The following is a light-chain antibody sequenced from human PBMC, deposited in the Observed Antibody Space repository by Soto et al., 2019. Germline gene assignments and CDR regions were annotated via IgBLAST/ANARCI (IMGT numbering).Light chain of an antibody. V-gene: IGLV2-23*01. CDR3: CSYAGSGTPVV. J-gene: IGLJ2*01. CDR1: SSDVGSYNL. Sequence: QSALTQPASVSGSPGQSITISCTGNSSDVGSYNLVSWYQQHPGKAPKLMIYEGSKRPSGVSNRFSGSKSGNTASLTISGLQAEDEADYYCCSYAGSGTPVVFGGGTKLTVL. CDR2: EGS.